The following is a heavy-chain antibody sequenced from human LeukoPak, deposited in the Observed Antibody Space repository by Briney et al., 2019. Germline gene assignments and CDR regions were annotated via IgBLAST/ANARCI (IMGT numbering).Heavy chain of an antibody. CDR1: GFTFTSSA. D-gene: IGHD6-19*01. CDR2: IVVGSGNT. Sequence: GASVKVSCKASGFTFTSSAVQWVRQARGQRLGWIGWIVVGSGNTNYAQKFQERVTITRDMSTSTAYMELSSLRSEDTALYYCAKAGIGVVGYFDYWGQGTLVTVSS. V-gene: IGHV1-58*01. J-gene: IGHJ4*02. CDR3: AKAGIGVVGYFDY.